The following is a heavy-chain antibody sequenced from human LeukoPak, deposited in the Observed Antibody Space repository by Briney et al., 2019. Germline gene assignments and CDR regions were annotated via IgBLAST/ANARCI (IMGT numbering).Heavy chain of an antibody. Sequence: GSLRVSSADPRFTLTRYSINWVRPAPRRGLEWGSYVSSDSRTIYYADSVKGRFTISRDNAKNSLYLQMKSLRDEDTAVYYCARYGSGTSYITNYFDYWGQGTLVTVSS. CDR2: VSSDSRTI. J-gene: IGHJ4*02. CDR1: RFTLTRYS. V-gene: IGHV3-48*02. D-gene: IGHD3-10*01. CDR3: ARYGSGTSYITNYFDY.